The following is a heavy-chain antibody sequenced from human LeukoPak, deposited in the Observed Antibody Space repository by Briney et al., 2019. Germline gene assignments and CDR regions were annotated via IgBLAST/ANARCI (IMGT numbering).Heavy chain of an antibody. D-gene: IGHD5-18*01. V-gene: IGHV1-69*04. J-gene: IGHJ4*02. Sequence: GASVKVSCKASGGTFSSYAISWVRQAPGQGLEWMGRIIPILGIANYAQKFQGRVTITADKSTSTAYMELSSLRSEDTAVYYCARELIKGGGIQQWPSSLLSGSFDYWGQGTLVTVSS. CDR2: IIPILGIA. CDR3: ARELIKGGGIQQWPSSLLSGSFDY. CDR1: GGTFSSYA.